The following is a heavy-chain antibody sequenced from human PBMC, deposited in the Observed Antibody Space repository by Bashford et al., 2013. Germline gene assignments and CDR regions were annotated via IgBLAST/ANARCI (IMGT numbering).Heavy chain of an antibody. CDR2: ISYDGSNK. CDR1: GFTFNSYA. D-gene: IGHD3-16*01. V-gene: IGHV3-30-3*01. Sequence: GGSLRLSCAASGFTFNSYAMHWVRQAPGKGLEWVAVISYDGSNKYYADSVKGRFTISRDNSKKTLYLQMNSLRAEDTAVYYCARERGRFGAFDFWGQGTLVTVSS. J-gene: IGHJ4*02. CDR3: ARERGRFGAFDF.